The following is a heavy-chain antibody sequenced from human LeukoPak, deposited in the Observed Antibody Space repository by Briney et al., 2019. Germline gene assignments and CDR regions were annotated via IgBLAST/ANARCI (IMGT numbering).Heavy chain of an antibody. J-gene: IGHJ5*02. CDR2: ISSSGSTI. D-gene: IGHD3-10*01. Sequence: GGSLRLSCAASGFTVSSNYMSWIRQAPGKGLEWVSYISSSGSTIYYADSVKGRSTISRDNAKNSLYLQMNSLRAEDTAVYYCARDVTGYVAYYYGSGFDPWGQGTLVTVSS. CDR1: GFTVSSNY. V-gene: IGHV3-11*01. CDR3: ARDVTGYVAYYYGSGFDP.